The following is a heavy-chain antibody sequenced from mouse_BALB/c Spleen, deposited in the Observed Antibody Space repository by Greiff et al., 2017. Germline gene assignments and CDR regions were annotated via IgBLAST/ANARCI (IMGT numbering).Heavy chain of an antibody. CDR3: ARDKGSSTANFDY. CDR2: ISYDGSN. J-gene: IGHJ2*01. D-gene: IGHD1-2*01. CDR1: GYSITSGYY. V-gene: IGHV3-6*02. Sequence: EVQLQESGPGLVKPSQSLSLTCSVTGYSITSGYYWNWIRQFPGNKLEWMGYISYDGSNNYNPSLKNRISITRDTSKNQFFLKLNSVTTEDTATYYCARDKGSSTANFDYWGQGTTLTVSS.